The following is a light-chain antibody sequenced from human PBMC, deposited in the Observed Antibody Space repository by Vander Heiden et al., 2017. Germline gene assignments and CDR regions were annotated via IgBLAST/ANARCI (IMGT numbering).Light chain of an antibody. V-gene: IGKV1-5*03. J-gene: IGKJ1*01. CDR1: QSISTW. Sequence: DIQLTQSPSTLSASVGDRVTIPCRASQSISTWLAWYQQKPGKAPKLLIYKASSLESGVPSRFSGSGSGTEFTLTISSLQPDDFATYYCQLYNDYSWTFGQGTKVEIK. CDR2: KAS. CDR3: QLYNDYSWT.